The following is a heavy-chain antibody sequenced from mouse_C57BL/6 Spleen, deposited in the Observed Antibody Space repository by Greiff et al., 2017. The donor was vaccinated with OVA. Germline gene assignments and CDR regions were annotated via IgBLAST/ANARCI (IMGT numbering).Heavy chain of an antibody. V-gene: IGHV1-59*01. J-gene: IGHJ4*01. Sequence: QVQLQQPGAELVRPGTSVKLSCKASGYTFTSYWMHWVKQRPGQGLEWIGVIDPSDSYTNYNQKFKGKATLTVDTSSSTAYMQLSSLTSEDSAVYYCARSLYDYDEGYYAMDYWGQGTSVTVSS. CDR3: ARSLYDYDEGYYAMDY. D-gene: IGHD2-4*01. CDR2: IDPSDSYT. CDR1: GYTFTSYW.